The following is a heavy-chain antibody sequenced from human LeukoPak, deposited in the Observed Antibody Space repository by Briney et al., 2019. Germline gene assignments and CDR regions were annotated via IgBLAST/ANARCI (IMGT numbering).Heavy chain of an antibody. CDR3: ARAMREHFDY. CDR1: GFTFSDYY. V-gene: IGHV3-11*01. D-gene: IGHD1-26*01. Sequence: GGSLRLSCAASGFTFSDYYMSWIRRAPGKGLGCVSYISNRGSTIYYADSVKGRFTISRDNAKKSLFLQMNSLRAEDTAVYYCARAMREHFDYWGQGTLVTVSS. CDR2: ISNRGSTI. J-gene: IGHJ4*02.